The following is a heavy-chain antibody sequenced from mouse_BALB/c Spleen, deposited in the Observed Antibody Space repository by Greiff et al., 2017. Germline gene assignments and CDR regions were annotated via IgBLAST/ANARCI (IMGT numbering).Heavy chain of an antibody. J-gene: IGHJ4*01. CDR1: GYTFTSYW. D-gene: IGHD1-1*01. CDR2: IYPGNSDT. CDR3: TRRRGDYYGSSYAMDY. V-gene: IGHV1-5*01. Sequence: VQLKESGTVLARPGASVKMSCKASGYTFTSYWMHWVKQRPGQGLEWIGAIYPGNSDTSYNQKFKGKAKLTAVTSTSTAYMELSSLTNEDSAVYYCTRRRGDYYGSSYAMDYWGQGTSVTVSS.